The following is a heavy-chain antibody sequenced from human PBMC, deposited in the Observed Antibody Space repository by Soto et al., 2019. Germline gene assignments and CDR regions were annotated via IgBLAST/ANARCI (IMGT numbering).Heavy chain of an antibody. Sequence: SETLSLTCAVYGGSFSGYYWSWIRQPPGKGLEWIGEINHSGSTNYNPSLKSRVTISVDTSKNQFSLKLSSVTAADTAVYYCARGRTGPVYGSGSYYKVGTFARFDYWGQGTLVTVSS. D-gene: IGHD3-10*01. J-gene: IGHJ4*02. CDR3: ARGRTGPVYGSGSYYKVGTFARFDY. CDR2: INHSGST. V-gene: IGHV4-34*01. CDR1: GGSFSGYY.